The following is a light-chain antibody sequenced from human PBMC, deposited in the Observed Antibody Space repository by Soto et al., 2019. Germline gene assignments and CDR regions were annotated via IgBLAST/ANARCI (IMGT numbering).Light chain of an antibody. J-gene: IGLJ1*01. V-gene: IGLV2-14*03. CDR2: DVG. CDR3: SSFTTSRFYV. CDR1: NSDVGAYSY. Sequence: QSVLTQPASVSGSPGQSITISCTGTNSDVGAYSYVSWYQQYPGKAPKLLIYDVGARPSGISDRFSGSKSGNTASLTISGLQAEHEAVYYCSSFTTSRFYVFGPGTKLTVL.